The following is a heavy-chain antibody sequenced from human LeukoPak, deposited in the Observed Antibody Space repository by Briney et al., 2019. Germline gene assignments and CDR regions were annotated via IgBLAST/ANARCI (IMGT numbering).Heavy chain of an antibody. J-gene: IGHJ4*02. CDR1: GFTFNSYA. D-gene: IGHD3-22*01. Sequence: GGSLRLSCAASGFTFNSYAMQWVRQAPGKGLEFVSVISSDGDSTYYADSVKGRFIISRDNSKNTLYLQMNSLRAEDTAVYYCANHYYDSSGYDYWGQGTLVTVSS. V-gene: IGHV3-64*02. CDR3: ANHYYDSSGYDY. CDR2: ISSDGDST.